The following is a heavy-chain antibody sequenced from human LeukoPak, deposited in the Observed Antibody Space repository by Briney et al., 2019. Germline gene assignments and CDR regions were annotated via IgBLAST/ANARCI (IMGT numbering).Heavy chain of an antibody. Sequence: SQTLSLTCTVSGGSISSGGYYWSWIRQHPGKGLEWIGYIYYSGSTYYNPSLKSRVTISVDTSKNQFSLKLNSVTAPDTGIYYCARRAVTGTGVDAFDIWGQGTMVTVSS. CDR2: IYYSGST. J-gene: IGHJ3*02. D-gene: IGHD6-19*01. CDR1: GGSISSGGYY. CDR3: ARRAVTGTGVDAFDI. V-gene: IGHV4-31*03.